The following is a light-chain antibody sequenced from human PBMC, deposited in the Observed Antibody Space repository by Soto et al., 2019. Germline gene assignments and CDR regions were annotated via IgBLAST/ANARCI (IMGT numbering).Light chain of an antibody. CDR3: LQYGSSPRT. V-gene: IGKV3-20*01. J-gene: IGKJ1*01. Sequence: EIGLPQSPGTLSLSPGERATLSCRASQSVSSSYLAWYQQKLGQAPRLLIYDASSRATGIPDRFSGSGSGTDFTLTISRLEPEDFAVYYCLQYGSSPRTFGQGTKVDIK. CDR2: DAS. CDR1: QSVSSSY.